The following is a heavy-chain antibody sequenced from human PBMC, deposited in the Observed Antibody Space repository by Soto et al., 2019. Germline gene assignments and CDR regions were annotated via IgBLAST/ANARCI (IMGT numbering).Heavy chain of an antibody. CDR1: GYKFTTYF. CDR3: VRGYCTTSPCSGDFQF. D-gene: IGHD2-15*01. J-gene: IGHJ1*01. CDR2: IHPSGDT. V-gene: IGHV1-46*01. Sequence: ASVKVSCKASGYKFTTYFIHCVRQAPGQGLEWMGMIHPSGDTGYAQKFRGRVTMTIDTSTTTAYMELRNLTSEDTAVYFSVRGYCTTSPCSGDFQFWGQGTLVTVSS.